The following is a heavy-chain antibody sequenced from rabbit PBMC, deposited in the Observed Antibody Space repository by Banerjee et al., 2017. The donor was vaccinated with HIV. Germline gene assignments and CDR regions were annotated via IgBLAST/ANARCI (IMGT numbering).Heavy chain of an antibody. CDR3: ARGGPSGYGGYGYVTEGYRL. CDR1: GIDFSGYG. Sequence: QEQLVESGGGLVTLGGSLKLSCKASGIDFSGYGFSWVRQAPGKGLEWIAYIYPDYGSTDYANWVNGRFTISLDNAQNTVFLQMTSLTAADTATYFCARGGPSGYGGYGYVTEGYRLWGQGTLVTVS. J-gene: IGHJ3*01. CDR2: IYPDYGST. V-gene: IGHV1S47*01. D-gene: IGHD6-1*01.